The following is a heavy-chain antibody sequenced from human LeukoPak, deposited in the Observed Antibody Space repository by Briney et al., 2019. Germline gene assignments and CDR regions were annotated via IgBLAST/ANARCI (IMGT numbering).Heavy chain of an antibody. CDR1: GYTFTSYD. CDR3: AIHCSSASCYPY. J-gene: IGHJ4*02. Sequence: ASVKVSCKASGYTFTSYDINWVRQATGQGLEWMGWMNPNSGNTGYAQKFQGRVTMTRNTSISTAYMELSSLGSEDTAVYYCAIHCSSASCYPYWGQGTLVTVSS. D-gene: IGHD2-2*01. V-gene: IGHV1-8*01. CDR2: MNPNSGNT.